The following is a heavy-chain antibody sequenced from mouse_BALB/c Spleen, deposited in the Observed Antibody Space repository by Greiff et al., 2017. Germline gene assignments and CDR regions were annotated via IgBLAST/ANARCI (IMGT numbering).Heavy chain of an antibody. D-gene: IGHD2-1*01. Sequence: VQLQQSGAELMKPGASVKISCKATGYTFSSYWIEWVKQRPGHGLEWIGEILPGSGSTNYNEKFKGKATFTADTSSNTAYMQLSSLTSEDSAVCYCARAYGNYRWAMDYWGQGTSVTVSS. V-gene: IGHV1-9*01. J-gene: IGHJ4*01. CDR3: ARAYGNYRWAMDY. CDR1: GYTFSSYW. CDR2: ILPGSGST.